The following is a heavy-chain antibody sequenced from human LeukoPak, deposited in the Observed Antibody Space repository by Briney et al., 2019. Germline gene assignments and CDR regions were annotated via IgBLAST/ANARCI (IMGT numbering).Heavy chain of an antibody. CDR3: ARARGDGHQWYFDL. J-gene: IGHJ2*01. CDR2: IKQDGSEK. V-gene: IGHV3-7*01. CDR1: GFTFSSYW. Sequence: GGSLRLSCAASGFTFSSYWMNWVRQAPGKGREWVANIKQDGSEKNYVDFVKGRFTISRDNAKNSLDLQMNSLRAEDTAVYYCARARGDGHQWYFDLWGRGTLVTVSS. D-gene: IGHD5-24*01.